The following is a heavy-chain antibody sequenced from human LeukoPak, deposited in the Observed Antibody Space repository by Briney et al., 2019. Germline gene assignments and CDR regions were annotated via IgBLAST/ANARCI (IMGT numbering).Heavy chain of an antibody. Sequence: PSETLSLTCTVSGASISSYYWSWIRQPPGRGLEWIGYIYYSGSTNYNPSLKSRVTISVDTSKNQFSLKLSSVTAADTAVYYCAGWYSTSSAAGVWGQGTLVTVPS. D-gene: IGHD6-6*01. CDR3: AGWYSTSSAAGV. CDR1: GASISSYY. V-gene: IGHV4-59*08. CDR2: IYYSGST. J-gene: IGHJ4*02.